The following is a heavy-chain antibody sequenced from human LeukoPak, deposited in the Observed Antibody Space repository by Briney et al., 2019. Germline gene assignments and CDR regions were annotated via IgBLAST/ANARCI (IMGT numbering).Heavy chain of an antibody. Sequence: PSDTLSLTCAVSGYSITSSSWWGWIRPPPGKGLEWIGYIYHSGTTYYNPSLQSRVTMSVDTSKNQFSLKLSSVTAVDTAVYYCARKENVYYYFDYWGQGTLVTVSS. CDR3: ARKENVYYYFDY. D-gene: IGHD3-10*01. V-gene: IGHV4-28*01. J-gene: IGHJ4*02. CDR2: IYHSGTT. CDR1: GYSITSSSW.